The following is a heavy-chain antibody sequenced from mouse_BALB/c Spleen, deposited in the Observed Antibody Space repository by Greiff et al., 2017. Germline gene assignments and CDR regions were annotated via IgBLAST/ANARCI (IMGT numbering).Heavy chain of an antibody. J-gene: IGHJ1*01. V-gene: IGHV3-8*02. D-gene: IGHD1-1*01. CDR2: ISYSGST. Sequence: VQLKESGPSLVKPSQTLSLTCSVTGDSITSGYWNWIRKFPGNKLEYMGYISYSGSTYYNPSLKSRISITRDTSKNQYYLQLNSVTTEDTATYYCASPTSYYYGSSPYWYFDVWGAGTTVTVSS. CDR3: ASPTSYYYGSSPYWYFDV. CDR1: GDSITSGY.